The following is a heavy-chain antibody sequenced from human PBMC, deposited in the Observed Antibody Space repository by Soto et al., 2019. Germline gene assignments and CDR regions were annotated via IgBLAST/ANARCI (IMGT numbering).Heavy chain of an antibody. J-gene: IGHJ6*02. Sequence: QVQLVQSGDEVRKPGSSVKVSCKASGYIFVNYGIAWVRQAPGQGLEWMGWSSPYSGNTHYASKVQGRLTMTTDTSTSTAYMDLGSLTSGDTAVYYCAMVDNYVTPTPPDVWGQGTTVTVSS. CDR2: SSPYSGNT. CDR1: GYIFVNYG. D-gene: IGHD3-16*01. CDR3: AMVDNYVTPTPPDV. V-gene: IGHV1-18*01.